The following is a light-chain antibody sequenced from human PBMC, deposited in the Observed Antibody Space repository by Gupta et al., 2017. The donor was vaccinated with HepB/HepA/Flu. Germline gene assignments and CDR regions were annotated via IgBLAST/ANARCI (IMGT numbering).Light chain of an antibody. J-gene: IGKJ4*01. CDR3: QLHSTWPPLT. CDR2: DAT. Sequence: EVVLTQFPATLSLSPGETATLSCRANQSINIYLAWYKQRPSQAPRLLIYDATNRAPGVTARFSGSGCGRDLALTSSSREPEDFAVYYCQLHSTWPPLTFGRGTKVEI. V-gene: IGKV3-11*02. CDR1: QSINIY.